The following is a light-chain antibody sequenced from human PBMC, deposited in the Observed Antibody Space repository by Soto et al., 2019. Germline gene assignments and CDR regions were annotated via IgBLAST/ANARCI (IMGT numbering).Light chain of an antibody. V-gene: IGKV3-20*01. J-gene: IGKJ2*01. Sequence: EIVLTQSPGTLSLSPGERATLSCRASQSVSSSYLAWYQQRLGQAPRLLIYAASNRPTGIPDRFSGSGSGTNFTPTISRLEPEDFAMYYCRYYGSPPLYIFGPGTKLEI. CDR2: AAS. CDR3: RYYGSPPLYI. CDR1: QSVSSSY.